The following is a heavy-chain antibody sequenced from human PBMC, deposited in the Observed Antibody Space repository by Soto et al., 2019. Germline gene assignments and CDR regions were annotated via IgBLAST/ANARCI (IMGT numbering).Heavy chain of an antibody. Sequence: PSETLSLTCTVSGGSISSYYWSWIRQPPGKGLEWIGYIYYSGSTSTNYNPSLKSRVTMSVDTSKNQLSLYLGSVTAADTAVYYCARAGTSSSWHDYWGQGTLVTVSS. V-gene: IGHV4-59*01. D-gene: IGHD6-13*01. CDR2: IYYSGSTST. J-gene: IGHJ4*01. CDR1: GGSISSYY. CDR3: ARAGTSSSWHDY.